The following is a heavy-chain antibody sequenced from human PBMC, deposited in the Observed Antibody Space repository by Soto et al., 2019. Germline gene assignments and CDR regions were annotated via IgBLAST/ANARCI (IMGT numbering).Heavy chain of an antibody. CDR3: AVYCTYYDFWRGYYICEEV. CDR1: GGSISSSSYY. D-gene: IGHD3-3*01. V-gene: IGHV4-39*01. J-gene: IGHJ6*02. CDR2: IYYSGST. Sequence: PSETLSLTSTVSGGSISSSSYYWGWIRQPPGKGLERIGSIYYSGSTYYNPSLKSRVTISVDTSKNQFSLKLSSVTAADTAVYYCAVYCTYYDFWRGYYICEEVWGHGTTVIVSS.